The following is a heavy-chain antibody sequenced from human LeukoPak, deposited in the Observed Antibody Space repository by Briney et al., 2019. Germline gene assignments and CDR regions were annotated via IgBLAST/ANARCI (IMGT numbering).Heavy chain of an antibody. Sequence: GGSLRLSCAASGFTFSHYGMHWVRQAPGKGLEWVSYISLSSSSIYYADSLKGRFTISRDNAKNSLYLQMNSLRAEDTAVYYCAKAWWQLVNYMDVWGKGTTVTVSS. J-gene: IGHJ6*03. V-gene: IGHV3-48*01. CDR1: GFTFSHYG. D-gene: IGHD6-6*01. CDR2: ISLSSSSI. CDR3: AKAWWQLVNYMDV.